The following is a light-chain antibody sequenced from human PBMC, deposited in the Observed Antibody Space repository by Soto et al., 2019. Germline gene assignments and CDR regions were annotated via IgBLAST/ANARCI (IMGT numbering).Light chain of an antibody. CDR1: QSVSSH. J-gene: IGKJ5*01. CDR3: QQRSNWIT. CDR2: GAS. Sequence: EIVMTQSPGPLSVSPGERATLSCRASQSVSSHLAWYQQKPGQTPRLLIYGASRRATGIPARFSGSGSGTDFTLTISSLEPEDFAIYYCQQRSNWITFGQGTRLEIK. V-gene: IGKV3-11*01.